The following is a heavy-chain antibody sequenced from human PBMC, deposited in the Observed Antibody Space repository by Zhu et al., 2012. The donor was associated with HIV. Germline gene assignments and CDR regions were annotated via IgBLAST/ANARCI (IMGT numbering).Heavy chain of an antibody. V-gene: IGHV4-38-2*01. D-gene: IGHD3-22*01. J-gene: IGHJ4*02. CDR3: ARVRDSSAFYYYFDY. CDR2: IFHSGST. CDR1: GYSISSGYS. Sequence: QVQLQESGPGLVKPSETLSLTCAVSGYSISSGYSWGWIRQSPGKGLEWIGTIFHSGSTSYTPSLKSRVIISVDMSKNQLSLRLSSVTAADTAVYYCARVRDSSAFYYYFDYWGQGTLVTVSS.